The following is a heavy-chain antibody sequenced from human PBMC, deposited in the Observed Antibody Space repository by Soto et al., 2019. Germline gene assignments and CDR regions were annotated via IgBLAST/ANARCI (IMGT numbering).Heavy chain of an antibody. CDR3: ARAALFPVSEGLRFVTPGSFFAY. CDR2: ISYHGSTK. CDR1: GFTFSSYA. V-gene: IGHV3-30-3*01. D-gene: IGHD1-26*01. J-gene: IGHJ4*02. Sequence: QVQLVESGGGVVQPGRSLRLSCAASGFTFSSYALHWVSQAPGKGLEWVAVISYHGSTKYYADSVEGRFTISRDSSKNTMNIVINRLIGDFMALSYGARAALFPVSEGLRFVTPGSFFAYWGEVALGTV.